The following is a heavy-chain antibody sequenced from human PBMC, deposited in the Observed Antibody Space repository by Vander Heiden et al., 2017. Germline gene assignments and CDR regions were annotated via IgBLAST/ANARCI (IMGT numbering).Heavy chain of an antibody. CDR1: GLTFSNYA. Sequence: EVQLLESGGGLVQPGGSLRLSCAASGLTFSNYAMSWVRQAPGKGLEWVSAISDSAGTTYYADSVKGRFTISRDNSKNTLYLQVNSLRAEDTAVYYCAKEARLAGRPFDPWGQGTLVTVSS. D-gene: IGHD6-19*01. V-gene: IGHV3-23*01. J-gene: IGHJ5*02. CDR3: AKEARLAGRPFDP. CDR2: ISDSAGTT.